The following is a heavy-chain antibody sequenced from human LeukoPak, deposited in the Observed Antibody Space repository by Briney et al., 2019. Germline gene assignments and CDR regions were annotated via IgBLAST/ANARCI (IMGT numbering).Heavy chain of an antibody. D-gene: IGHD3-22*01. Sequence: ASVKVSCKASNYTFTSYGISWVRQAPGQGLEWMAWINAYNGDTNYAQKFQGRVTLTTETSASTAYMELSSLRSEDTAVYYCARKRTPNYYDSSGYYYDFDYWGQGTLVTVSS. CDR3: ARKRTPNYYDSSGYYYDFDY. J-gene: IGHJ4*02. V-gene: IGHV1-18*01. CDR2: INAYNGDT. CDR1: NYTFTSYG.